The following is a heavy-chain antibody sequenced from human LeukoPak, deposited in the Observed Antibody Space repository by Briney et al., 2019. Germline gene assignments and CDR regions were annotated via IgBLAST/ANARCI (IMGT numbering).Heavy chain of an antibody. CDR1: GGSISSGGYY. CDR2: ICYSGST. Sequence: SETLSLTCTVSGGSISSGGYYWSWIRQHPGKGLEWIGYICYSGSTYYNPSLKSRVTISVDTSKNQFSLKLSSVTAADTAVYYCARAPGLDGDYFDYWGQGTLVTVSS. CDR3: ARAPGLDGDYFDY. V-gene: IGHV4-31*03. D-gene: IGHD3/OR15-3a*01. J-gene: IGHJ4*02.